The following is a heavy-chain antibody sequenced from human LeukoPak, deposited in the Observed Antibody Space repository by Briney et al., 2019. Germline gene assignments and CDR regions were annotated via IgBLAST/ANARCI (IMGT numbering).Heavy chain of an antibody. D-gene: IGHD5-12*01. V-gene: IGHV3-30-3*01. CDR1: GFTFRSYA. Sequence: GGSLRLSCAASGFTFRSYAMHWVRQAPGKGLEWVAVISYDGSSNNYADSVKGRFTISRDNSKSTLFLQMNNLRAEDTAVYYCARAPQGYSGYDLFLWGQGTLVTVSS. CDR2: ISYDGSSN. J-gene: IGHJ4*02. CDR3: ARAPQGYSGYDLFL.